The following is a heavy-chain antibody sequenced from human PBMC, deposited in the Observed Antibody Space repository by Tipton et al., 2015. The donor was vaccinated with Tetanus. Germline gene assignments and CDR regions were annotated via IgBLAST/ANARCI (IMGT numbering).Heavy chain of an antibody. CDR1: GGSFSGYY. D-gene: IGHD3-3*01. Sequence: TLSLTCAVYGGSFSGYYWSWIRQPPGKGLEWIGEINHSGSTNYNPSLKSRVTISVDKSKNQFSLKLSSVTAADTAVYYCARTPLDYDFWSGYTQYYFDYWGQGTLVTVSS. CDR3: ARTPLDYDFWSGYTQYYFDY. V-gene: IGHV4-34*01. CDR2: INHSGST. J-gene: IGHJ4*02.